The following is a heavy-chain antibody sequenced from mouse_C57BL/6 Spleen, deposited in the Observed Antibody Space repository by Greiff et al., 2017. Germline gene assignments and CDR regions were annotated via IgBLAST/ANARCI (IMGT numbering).Heavy chain of an antibody. J-gene: IGHJ4*01. V-gene: IGHV1-69*01. CDR3: ARSVGLYAMDY. Sequence: QVQLQQSGAELVLPGASVKLSCKASGYTFTSYWMHWVKQTPGQGLEWIGEIDPSDSSTTYNQTFKGKFTLTVDKSSSKDYRQLSSLTSEDSAVYYCARSVGLYAMDYWGQGTSVTVSS. CDR2: IDPSDSST. CDR1: GYTFTSYW.